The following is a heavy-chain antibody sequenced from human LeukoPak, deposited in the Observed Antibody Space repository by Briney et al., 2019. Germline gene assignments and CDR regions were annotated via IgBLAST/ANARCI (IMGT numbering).Heavy chain of an antibody. D-gene: IGHD5-24*01. V-gene: IGHV2-5*02. Sequence: KRSGPTLVKPTQTLTLTCTFSGFSLSTRGVGVGWIRQPPGKALEWLALIYWDDDKRYSPYLKSRLTITKDTSKNQVVLTMTNMDPVDTATYYCAHSRDGYNPNDAFDIWGQGTMVTVSS. CDR3: AHSRDGYNPNDAFDI. CDR1: GFSLSTRGVG. J-gene: IGHJ3*02. CDR2: IYWDDDK.